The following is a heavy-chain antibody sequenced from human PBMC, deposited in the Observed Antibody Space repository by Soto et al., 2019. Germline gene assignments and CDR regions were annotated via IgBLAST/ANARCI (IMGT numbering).Heavy chain of an antibody. CDR2: IYWDDDK. Sequence: GPTLVNPTQTLTLTCTFSGFSLSTSGVGVGWIRQPPGKALEWLALIYWDDDKRYSPSLKSRLTITKDTSKNQVVLTMTNMDPVDTATYYCAHRGYYYDIIVYYPAPPNSPNWRQATLVTVPS. D-gene: IGHD3-22*01. J-gene: IGHJ1*01. CDR3: AHRGYYYDIIVYYPAPPNSPN. V-gene: IGHV2-5*02. CDR1: GFSLSTSGVG.